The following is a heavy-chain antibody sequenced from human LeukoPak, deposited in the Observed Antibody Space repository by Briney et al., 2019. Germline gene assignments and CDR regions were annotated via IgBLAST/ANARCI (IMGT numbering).Heavy chain of an antibody. CDR1: GYTFTGYY. CDR3: ARVLARFLEWPNPGY. Sequence: ASVKVSCKASGYTFTGYYMHWVRQAPGQGLEWMGWINPNSGGTNYAQKFQGRVTMTRDTSISTAYMELSRLRSDDTAVYYCARVLARFLEWPNPGYWGQGTLVTVSS. D-gene: IGHD3-3*01. CDR2: INPNSGGT. J-gene: IGHJ4*02. V-gene: IGHV1-2*02.